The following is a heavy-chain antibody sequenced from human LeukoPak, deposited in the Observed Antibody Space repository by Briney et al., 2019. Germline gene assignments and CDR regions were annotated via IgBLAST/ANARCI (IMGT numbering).Heavy chain of an antibody. CDR2: INPNSGGT. CDR3: AKNWGWDAFDI. V-gene: IGHV1-2*06. D-gene: IGHD3-16*01. Sequence: ASVKVSCKASGYTFTGYYMHWVRQAPGQGLEWMGRINPNSGGTNYAQKFQGRVTMTRDTSINTAYMELSRLRSDDTAVYYCAKNWGWDAFDIWGQGTMVTVSS. CDR1: GYTFTGYY. J-gene: IGHJ3*02.